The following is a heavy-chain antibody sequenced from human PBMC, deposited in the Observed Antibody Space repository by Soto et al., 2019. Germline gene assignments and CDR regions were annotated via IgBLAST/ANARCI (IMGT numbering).Heavy chain of an antibody. CDR2: IYYSGST. V-gene: IGHV4-59*01. CDR1: GGSISSYY. Sequence: SETLSLTCTVSGGSISSYYWSWIRQPPGKGLEWIGYIYYSGSTNYNPSLKSRVTISVDTSKNQFSLKLSSVTAADTAVYYCERDRGGYYYYYYMDVWGKGTTVNVSS. D-gene: IGHD3-10*01. CDR3: ERDRGGYYYYYYMDV. J-gene: IGHJ6*03.